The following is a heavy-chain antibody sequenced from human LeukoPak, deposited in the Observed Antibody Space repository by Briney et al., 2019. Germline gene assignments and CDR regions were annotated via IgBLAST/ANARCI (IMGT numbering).Heavy chain of an antibody. J-gene: IGHJ5*02. V-gene: IGHV3-48*03. CDR3: ARDYIVATKNNWFDP. CDR2: ISSSGSTI. Sequence: PGGSLRLSCAASGFTFSSYEMNWVRQAPGKGLEWVSYISSSGSTIYYADSVKGRFTISRDNAKNSLYLQMNSLRAEDTAVYYCARDYIVATKNNWFDPWGQGTLVTVSS. CDR1: GFTFSSYE. D-gene: IGHD5-12*01.